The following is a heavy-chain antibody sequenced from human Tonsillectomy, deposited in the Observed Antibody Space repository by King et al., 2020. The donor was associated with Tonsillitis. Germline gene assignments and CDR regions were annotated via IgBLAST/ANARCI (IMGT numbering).Heavy chain of an antibody. V-gene: IGHV3-48*03. J-gene: IGHJ4*02. CDR2: IINSWSFI. CDR3: ARYYNSGSYLDY. Sequence: VQLVESGGGLVQPGGSLRLSCAASGFTFNRYEMNWVLQAPGKGLEWVSYIINSWSFIQYADSVKGRFTISRDNAKNSLYLQMIRLRAEDTAVYYCARYYNSGSYLDYWGQGTLVTVSS. D-gene: IGHD3-10*01. CDR1: GFTFNRYE.